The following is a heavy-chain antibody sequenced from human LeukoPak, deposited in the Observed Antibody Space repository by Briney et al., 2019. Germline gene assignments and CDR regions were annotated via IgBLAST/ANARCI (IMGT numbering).Heavy chain of an antibody. D-gene: IGHD6-19*01. V-gene: IGHV3-64*01. J-gene: IGHJ4*02. Sequence: GGSLRLSCAGSGFPFGTYAMHWVRQAPGRGLEYVAAISGNGDKTHYGSSAEDRFTVFRDNSKNTVFLQMGSLRVEDTAVYYCGRAPPLERIGWYGEDEFRGQGTLVTVSS. CDR3: GRAPPLERIGWYGEDEF. CDR2: ISGNGDKT. CDR1: GFPFGTYA.